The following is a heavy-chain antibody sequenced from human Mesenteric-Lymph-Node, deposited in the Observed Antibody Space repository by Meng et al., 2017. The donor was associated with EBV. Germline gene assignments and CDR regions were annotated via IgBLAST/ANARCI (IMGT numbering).Heavy chain of an antibody. CDR1: GGSISSGSYY. CDR3: ARGWTLTYCGA. V-gene: IGHV4-39*07. J-gene: IGHJ4*02. Sequence: QLQRHESGPGLVNPSDTLSLTCTVSGGSISSGSYYWVWIRQPPGKGLEWIGSIYYSGSAHHNPSLKSRVTISVDTSKNQFSLKLSSVTAADTAVYYCARGWTLTYCGAWGQGTLVTVSS. CDR2: IYYSGSA. D-gene: IGHD2-21*01.